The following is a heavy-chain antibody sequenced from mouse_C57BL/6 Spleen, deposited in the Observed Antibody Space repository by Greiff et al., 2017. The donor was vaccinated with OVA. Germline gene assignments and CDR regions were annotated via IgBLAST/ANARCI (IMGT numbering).Heavy chain of an antibody. CDR3: ARDSNSWYFEV. D-gene: IGHD2-5*01. CDR1: GFTFSSYA. CDR2: ISDGGSYT. Sequence: EVKLMESGGGLVKPGGSLKLSCAASGFTFSSYAMSWVRQTPEKRLEWVATISDGGSYTYYPDNVKGRFTISRDNAKNNLYLQMSHLKSEDTAMYYCARDSNSWYFEVWGTGTTVTVSS. V-gene: IGHV5-4*01. J-gene: IGHJ1*03.